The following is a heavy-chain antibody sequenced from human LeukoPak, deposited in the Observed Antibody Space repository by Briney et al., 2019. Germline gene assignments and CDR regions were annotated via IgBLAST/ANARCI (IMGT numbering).Heavy chain of an antibody. CDR1: GFTFSSYA. J-gene: IGHJ4*02. V-gene: IGHV3-9*01. D-gene: IGHD3-10*01. CDR3: AKDMSLGGVWYYFDY. Sequence: GGSLRLSCAASGFTFSSYAMHWVRQAPGKGLEWVSGISWNSGSIGYADSVKGRFTISRDNAKNSLYLQMNSLRAEDTALYYCAKDMSLGGVWYYFDYWGQGTLVTVSS. CDR2: ISWNSGSI.